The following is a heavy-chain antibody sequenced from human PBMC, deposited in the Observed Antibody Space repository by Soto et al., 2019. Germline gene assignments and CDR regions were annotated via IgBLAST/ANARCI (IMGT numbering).Heavy chain of an antibody. J-gene: IGHJ6*02. CDR1: GGSFSGYY. Sequence: SSETLSLTCAVYGGSFSGYYWSWVRQPPGKGLGWIAEINKSGSTDFNPPRTSRVALAVDTAIIFSSLKLIFVPAADTAFSFCARTLPVSRYCISIDCPRSGMDVWGQGTTVTVSS. CDR2: INKSGST. D-gene: IGHD2-2*01. CDR3: ARTLPVSRYCISIDCPRSGMDV. V-gene: IGHV4-34*01.